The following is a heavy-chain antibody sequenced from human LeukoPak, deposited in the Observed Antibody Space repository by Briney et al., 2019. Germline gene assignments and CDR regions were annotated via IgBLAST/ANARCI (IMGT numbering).Heavy chain of an antibody. CDR2: IYHSGST. CDR1: GGSISSGGYS. V-gene: IGHV4-30-2*01. J-gene: IGHJ6*02. D-gene: IGHD3-10*01. Sequence: SETLSLTCAVSGGSISSGGYSWSWIRQPPGKGLEWIGYIYHSGSTYYNPSLKSRVTISVDRSKNQFSLKLSSVTAADTAVYYCARDQGARLWFGEFYGMDVWGQGTTVTVSS. CDR3: ARDQGARLWFGEFYGMDV.